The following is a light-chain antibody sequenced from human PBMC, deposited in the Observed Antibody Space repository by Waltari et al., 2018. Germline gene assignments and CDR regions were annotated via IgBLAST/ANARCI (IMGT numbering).Light chain of an antibody. CDR3: SSYAGSSSPRV. CDR2: EGN. CDR1: NSAGGTCNL. J-gene: IGLJ3*02. Sequence: QSVLIQPASVSGSPCTPLTMPCTETNSAGGTCNLVSWYQQHPGKAPKLMIYEGNKRPSGVSYRFSGSKSGNTASLTISGLQAEDEADYYCSSYAGSSSPRVFGGGTKLTVL. V-gene: IGLV2-23*01.